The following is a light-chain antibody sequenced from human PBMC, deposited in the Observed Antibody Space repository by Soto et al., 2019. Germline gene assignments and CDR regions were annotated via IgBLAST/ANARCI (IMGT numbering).Light chain of an antibody. CDR1: QSVNSTS. Sequence: EIVLTQSPGTLSLSPGERATLSCRASQSVNSTSLAWYQQKPGQAPRLLIHGASSRATGIPDRFSVSGSGTDFTLTISRLEFEDVAVYFFQGYYDSLWTFGQGTKVEIK. V-gene: IGKV3-20*01. CDR2: GAS. CDR3: QGYYDSLWT. J-gene: IGKJ1*01.